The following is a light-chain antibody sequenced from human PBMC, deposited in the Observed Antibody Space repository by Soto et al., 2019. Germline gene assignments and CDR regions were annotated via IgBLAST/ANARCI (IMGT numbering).Light chain of an antibody. J-gene: IGKJ1*01. CDR2: AAS. CDR3: QQSYSTPQT. V-gene: IGKV1-39*01. Sequence: DSQVSQSPSSLSASVGDSVTICWRASQSISSYLNWYQQKPGKAPKVLIYAASSLQGGVPSRFSGSRSGTDFTLTISSLQPEDFATYYCQQSYSTPQTFGQGTKVDI. CDR1: QSISSY.